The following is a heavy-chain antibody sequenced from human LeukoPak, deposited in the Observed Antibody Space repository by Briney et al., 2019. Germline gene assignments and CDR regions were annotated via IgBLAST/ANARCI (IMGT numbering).Heavy chain of an antibody. CDR1: GGPINTGYY. V-gene: IGHV4-31*03. CDR2: ISDSGNT. Sequence: SQTLSLTCTVSGGPINTGYYWNWIRQHPGKGLEWIGQISDSGNTNYNPSLKGRLTMSVDTSQNQFSLKLSSVTVADTAVYYCARGDDHFDYWGQGSLVAVSS. CDR3: ARGDDHFDY. J-gene: IGHJ4*02.